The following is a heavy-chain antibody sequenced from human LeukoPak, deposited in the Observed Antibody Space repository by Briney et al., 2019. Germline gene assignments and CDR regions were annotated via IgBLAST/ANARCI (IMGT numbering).Heavy chain of an antibody. V-gene: IGHV1-2*02. CDR2: INPNSGGT. Sequence: ASVKVSCKASGYTFTGYYMHWVRQAPGQGLEWMGWINPNSGGTNYAQKFQGRVTMTRDTSISTAYMELSSLRSDDTAVYYCARVSSSGWEGGFDWFDPWGQGTLVTVSS. CDR3: ARVSSSGWEGGFDWFDP. CDR1: GYTFTGYY. D-gene: IGHD6-19*01. J-gene: IGHJ5*02.